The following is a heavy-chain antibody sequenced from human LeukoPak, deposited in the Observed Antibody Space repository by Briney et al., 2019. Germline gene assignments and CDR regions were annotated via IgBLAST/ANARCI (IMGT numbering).Heavy chain of an antibody. CDR3: ARSLKRITMIVVVITPGAFDI. Sequence: SETLSLTCAVYGGSFSGYYWSWIRQPPGKGLEWIGEINHSGSTNYNPSLKSRVTISVDTSKNQFSLKLSSVTAADTAVYYCARSLKRITMIVVVITPGAFDIWGQGTTVTVSS. D-gene: IGHD3-22*01. J-gene: IGHJ3*02. CDR2: INHSGST. V-gene: IGHV4-34*01. CDR1: GGSFSGYY.